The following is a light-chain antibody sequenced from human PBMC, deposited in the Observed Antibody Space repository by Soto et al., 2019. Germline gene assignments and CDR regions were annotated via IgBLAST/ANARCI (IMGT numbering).Light chain of an antibody. J-gene: IGKJ1*01. Sequence: VLTQSQGTLSLSPGERATLSCVAIQSVSSNYLAWYQQKPGQAPRLLIYGASTRASGIPDRFSGSGSGTDFTLTISRLEPEDSAVYYCQQYGSSPTWTFGQGTKVDIK. CDR3: QQYGSSPTWT. CDR1: QSVSSNY. V-gene: IGKV3-20*01. CDR2: GAS.